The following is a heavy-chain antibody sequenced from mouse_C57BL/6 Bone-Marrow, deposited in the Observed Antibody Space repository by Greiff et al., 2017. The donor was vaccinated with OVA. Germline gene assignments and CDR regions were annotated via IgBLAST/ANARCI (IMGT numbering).Heavy chain of an antibody. CDR3: ASGMDY. J-gene: IGHJ4*01. Sequence: VQLQQSVAELVRPGASVKLSCTASGFNIKNTYMHWVKQRPEQGLEWIGRIDPATGNSKSAPKFQGKATITADTSSNTACLQLNSLTSDDTAIYYSASGMDYWGQGTSVTVSS. V-gene: IGHV14-3*01. CDR1: GFNIKNTY. CDR2: IDPATGNS.